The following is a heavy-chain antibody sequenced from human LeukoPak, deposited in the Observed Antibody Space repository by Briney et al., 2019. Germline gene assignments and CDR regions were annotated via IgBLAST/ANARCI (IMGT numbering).Heavy chain of an antibody. CDR1: GGSFSGYY. V-gene: IGHV4-34*01. CDR3: AKTPTALVRGGYYFDS. CDR2: INHSGST. Sequence: SETLSLTCAVYGGSFSGYYWNWIRQSPGKGLEWIGEINHSGSTNYNPSLKTRVTISVDTSKNQFPLKLNSVIAADTAVYFCAKTPTALVRGGYYFDSWGQGTLVTVSS. D-gene: IGHD6-6*01. J-gene: IGHJ4*02.